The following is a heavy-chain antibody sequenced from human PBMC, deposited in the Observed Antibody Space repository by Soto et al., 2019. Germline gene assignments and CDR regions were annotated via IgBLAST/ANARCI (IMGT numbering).Heavy chain of an antibody. Sequence: GGSLRLSCAASGFSFSSYSMNWVRQAPGKGLEWVSYISSSSSTIYYADSVKGRFTISRDNAKNSLYLQMNSLRDEDTAVYYCARDAPPLAYYYDPNWFDPWGQGTLVTVSS. D-gene: IGHD3-22*01. CDR1: GFSFSSYS. CDR2: ISSSSSTI. CDR3: ARDAPPLAYYYDPNWFDP. J-gene: IGHJ5*02. V-gene: IGHV3-48*02.